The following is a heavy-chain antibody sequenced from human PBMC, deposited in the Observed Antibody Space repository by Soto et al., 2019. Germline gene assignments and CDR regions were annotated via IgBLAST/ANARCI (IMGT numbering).Heavy chain of an antibody. CDR1: GFTFSSYA. CDR2: ISGSGGST. CDR3: VKDWLYSSGWSDNWFDP. D-gene: IGHD6-19*01. Sequence: PGGSLRLSCAASGFTFSSYAMSWVRQAPGKGLEWVSAISGSGGSTYYADSVKGRFTISRDNSKNTLYLQMNSLRAEDTAVYYCVKDWLYSSGWSDNWFDPWGQGTLVTVSS. V-gene: IGHV3-23*01. J-gene: IGHJ5*02.